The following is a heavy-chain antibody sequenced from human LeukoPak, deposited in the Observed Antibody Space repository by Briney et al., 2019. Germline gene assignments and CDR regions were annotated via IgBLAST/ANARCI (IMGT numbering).Heavy chain of an antibody. CDR3: ARDRSAVGATR. D-gene: IGHD1-26*01. CDR2: ISSSSSYI. CDR1: GFTFSSYS. Sequence: PGGSLRLSCAASGFTFSSYSMNWVRRAPGKGLEWVSSISSSSSYIYYADSVKGRFTISRDNAKNSLYLQMNSLRAEDTAVYYCARDRSAVGATRWGQGTLVTVSS. J-gene: IGHJ4*02. V-gene: IGHV3-21*01.